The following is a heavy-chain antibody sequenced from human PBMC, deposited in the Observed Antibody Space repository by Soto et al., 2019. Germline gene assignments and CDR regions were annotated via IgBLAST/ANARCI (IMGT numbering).Heavy chain of an antibody. CDR2: ISSRSDI. J-gene: IGHJ6*02. V-gene: IGHV3-21*01. Sequence: RGSLRLSCVGSGFTFSNFSINWFRQAPGKGLEWVSSISSRSDIYYADSLKGRFTISRDNAKNSVSLQMNSLRAEDTAVYYCAREYTAWPLAYGLDVWGQGTTVTVSS. CDR1: GFTFSNFS. D-gene: IGHD2-2*02. CDR3: AREYTAWPLAYGLDV.